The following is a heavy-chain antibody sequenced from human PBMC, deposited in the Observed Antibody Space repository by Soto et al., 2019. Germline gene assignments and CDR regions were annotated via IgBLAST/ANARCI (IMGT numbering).Heavy chain of an antibody. D-gene: IGHD1-1*01. J-gene: IGHJ5*02. Sequence: QVQLLQSGAELKRPGSSVKVSCKASGETFSTFAITWVRQAPGHGPEWMGGIIPLFGIAHYARRFEDRVTMTADESTSTAYMELRSLTSEDTAIYYCARGSPCSTTTCSLNEVWFDPWGQGTLVTVST. CDR1: GETFSTFA. CDR3: ARGSPCSTTTCSLNEVWFDP. V-gene: IGHV1-69*01. CDR2: IIPLFGIA.